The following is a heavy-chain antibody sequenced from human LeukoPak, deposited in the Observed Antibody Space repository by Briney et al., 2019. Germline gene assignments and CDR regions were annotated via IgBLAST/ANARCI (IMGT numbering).Heavy chain of an antibody. D-gene: IGHD2-2*01. CDR2: IYPGDSDT. CDR3: ARSSDCSSTSCYFDY. Sequence: GESLKISCKGSGYSFTSYWIGWVRQMPGKGLEWMGIIYPGDSDTRYSPSFQGQVAISADKPISTAYLQWSSLKASDTAMYYCARSSDCSSTSCYFDYWGQGTLVTVSS. V-gene: IGHV5-51*04. CDR1: GYSFTSYW. J-gene: IGHJ4*02.